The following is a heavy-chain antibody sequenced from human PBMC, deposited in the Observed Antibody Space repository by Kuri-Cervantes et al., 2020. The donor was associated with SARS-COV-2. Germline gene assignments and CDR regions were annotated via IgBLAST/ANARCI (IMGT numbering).Heavy chain of an antibody. V-gene: IGHV1-8*01. D-gene: IGHD2-21*02. CDR1: GYTFTNYA. CDR3: TRSSVTRDY. Sequence: ASVKVSCKASGYTFTNYAINWVRQATGQGLEWMVWMNPNTGVTGYTQTFQGRVTMTRDTSVSTAYMELSSLTFADTATYYCTRSSVTRDYWGQGTLVTVSS. J-gene: IGHJ4*02. CDR2: MNPNTGVT.